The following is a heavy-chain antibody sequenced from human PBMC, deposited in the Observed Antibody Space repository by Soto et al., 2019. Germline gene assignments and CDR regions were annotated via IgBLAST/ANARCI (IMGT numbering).Heavy chain of an antibody. CDR2: ISYDGSNK. J-gene: IGHJ6*02. Sequence: GGSLRLSCVASGFTFSTYAMHWVRQAPGNGLEWVAVISYDGSNKYYADSVKGRFTISRDNSKNTLYLQMNSLRAEDTAVYYCARKDSSVYYYGMEVWGQGTTVTVSS. CDR3: ARKDSSVYYYGMEV. V-gene: IGHV3-30-3*01. CDR1: GFTFSTYA. D-gene: IGHD6-6*01.